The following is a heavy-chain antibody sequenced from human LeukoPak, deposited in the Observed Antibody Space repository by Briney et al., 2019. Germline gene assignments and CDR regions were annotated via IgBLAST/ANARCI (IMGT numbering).Heavy chain of an antibody. CDR3: ARHLVTTHWFDP. CDR2: IYTSGNT. V-gene: IGHV4-4*07. Sequence: ASETLSLTCTVSGGSISSYYWSWVRQPAGKGLEWIGRIYTSGNTNYNPSLKGRVTMSVDTSKNQFSLNLSSVTAADTAVYYCARHLVTTHWFDPWGQGTLVTVSS. CDR1: GGSISSYY. J-gene: IGHJ5*02. D-gene: IGHD1-14*01.